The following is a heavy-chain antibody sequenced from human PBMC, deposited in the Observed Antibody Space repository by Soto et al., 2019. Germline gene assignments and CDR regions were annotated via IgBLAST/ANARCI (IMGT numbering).Heavy chain of an antibody. CDR1: GGSFSSGGYY. CDR2: IYYSGST. CDR3: ARATSFSGHHGY. Sequence: SETLSLTCTVSGGSFSSGGYYWSWIRQLPGKGLEWIGYIYYSGSTYYNPSLKSRFTISLDTSKNQFSLKLSSVTAADTAVYYCARATSFSGHHGYWGQGTLVTVS. V-gene: IGHV4-31*03. D-gene: IGHD2-8*02. J-gene: IGHJ4*02.